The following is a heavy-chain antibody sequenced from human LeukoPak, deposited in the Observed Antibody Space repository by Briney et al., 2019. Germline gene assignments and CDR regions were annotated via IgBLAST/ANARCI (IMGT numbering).Heavy chain of an antibody. Sequence: GSSVKVSCKASGVTFSSYAISWVRQAPGQGLEWMGRIIPIFGTANYAQKFQGRVTITTDESTSTAYMELSSLTSEDTAVYYCARDRIVGARPNGAFDIWGQGTMVTVSS. J-gene: IGHJ3*02. CDR1: GVTFSSYA. V-gene: IGHV1-69*05. CDR2: IIPIFGTA. CDR3: ARDRIVGARPNGAFDI. D-gene: IGHD1-26*01.